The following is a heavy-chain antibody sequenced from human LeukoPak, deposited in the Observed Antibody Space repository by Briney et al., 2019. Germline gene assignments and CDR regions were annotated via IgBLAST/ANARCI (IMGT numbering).Heavy chain of an antibody. D-gene: IGHD2-2*01. Sequence: SVKVSCKASGGTFSSYAISWVRQAPGQGLEWMGGIIPIFGTANYAQKFQGRVTITADESTSTAYTELSSLRSEDTAVYYCARDCSGTSCYPNWFEPWGQGTLVTVAS. V-gene: IGHV1-69*01. CDR2: IIPIFGTA. CDR3: ARDCSGTSCYPNWFEP. J-gene: IGHJ5*02. CDR1: GGTFSSYA.